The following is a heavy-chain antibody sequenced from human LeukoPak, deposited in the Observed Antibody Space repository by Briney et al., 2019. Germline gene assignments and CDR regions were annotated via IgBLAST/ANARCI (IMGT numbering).Heavy chain of an antibody. CDR1: GFTFSSYS. Sequence: GGSLRLSCAASGFTFSSYSMNWVRQAPGKGLEWASSISSSSSYIYYADSVKGRFTISRDNAKNSLYLQMNSLRAEDTAVYYCAPYYYDSSGHRLYWGQGTLVTVSS. J-gene: IGHJ4*02. CDR2: ISSSSSYI. D-gene: IGHD3-22*01. V-gene: IGHV3-21*01. CDR3: APYYYDSSGHRLY.